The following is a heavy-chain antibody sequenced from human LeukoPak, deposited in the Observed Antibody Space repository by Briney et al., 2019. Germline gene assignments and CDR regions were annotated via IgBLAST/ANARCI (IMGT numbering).Heavy chain of an antibody. J-gene: IGHJ5*02. D-gene: IGHD6-13*01. V-gene: IGHV1-18*01. CDR2: ISAYNGNT. CDR1: GYTFTSYG. CDR3: ARDRPYSSSWNWFDP. Sequence: ASVTVSCKASGYTFTSYGISWVRQAPGQGLEWMGWISAYNGNTNYAQKLQGRVTMTTDTSTSTAYMELRSLRSDDTAVYYCARDRPYSSSWNWFDPWGQGTLVTVSS.